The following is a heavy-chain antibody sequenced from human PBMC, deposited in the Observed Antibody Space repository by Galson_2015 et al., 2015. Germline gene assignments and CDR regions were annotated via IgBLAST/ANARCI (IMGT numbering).Heavy chain of an antibody. CDR3: ARDRALTVTTAEGMDV. CDR1: GGSISSGSYY. V-gene: IGHV4-61*02. Sequence: TLSLTCTVSGGSISSGSYYWSWIRQPAGKGLEWIGRIYTSGSTNYNPSLKSRVTISVDTSKNQFSLKLSSVTAADTAVYYCARDRALTVTTAEGMDVWGQGTTVTVSS. CDR2: IYTSGST. J-gene: IGHJ6*02. D-gene: IGHD4-17*01.